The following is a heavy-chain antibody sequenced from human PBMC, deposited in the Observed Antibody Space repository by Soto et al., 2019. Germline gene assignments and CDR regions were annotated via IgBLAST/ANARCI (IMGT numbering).Heavy chain of an antibody. D-gene: IGHD3-10*01. V-gene: IGHV4-39*01. Sequence: QLQLQESGPGLVKPPETLSLTCAVSGGSISSSSCYWGWIRQPPGKGLEWIGSIYFTGNTYYNPSLQSRVTISVDRSKNQFSLKLTSVTAADTAVYYCARKPMVRGIIGYFDLWGHGALVTVSS. CDR2: IYFTGNT. CDR3: ARKPMVRGIIGYFDL. J-gene: IGHJ2*01. CDR1: GGSISSSSCY.